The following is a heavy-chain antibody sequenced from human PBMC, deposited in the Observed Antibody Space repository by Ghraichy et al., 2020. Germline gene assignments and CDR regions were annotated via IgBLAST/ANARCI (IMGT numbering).Heavy chain of an antibody. D-gene: IGHD1/OR15-1a*01. CDR3: ARRNNDAFDI. CDR2: IYYSGST. CDR1: GGSISSYY. Sequence: SETLSLTCTVSGGSISSYYRSWIRQPPGKGLEWIGYIYYSGSTNYNPSLKSRVTISVDTSKNQFSLKLSSVTAADTAVYYCARRNNDAFDIWGQGTMVTVSS. J-gene: IGHJ3*02. V-gene: IGHV4-59*08.